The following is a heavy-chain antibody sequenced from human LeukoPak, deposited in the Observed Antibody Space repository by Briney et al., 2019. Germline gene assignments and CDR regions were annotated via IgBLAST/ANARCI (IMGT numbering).Heavy chain of an antibody. V-gene: IGHV4-31*03. CDR1: GGSISSGGYY. CDR2: IYYSGST. Sequence: PSETLSLTCTVSGGSISSGGYYWSWLRQHPGKGLEWIGYIYYSGSTYYNPSLKSRVTISVDTSKNQFSLKLSSVTAADTAVYYCARDAPLRVYGDYSAGLDVWGQGTTVTVSS. CDR3: ARDAPLRVYGDYSAGLDV. J-gene: IGHJ6*02. D-gene: IGHD4-17*01.